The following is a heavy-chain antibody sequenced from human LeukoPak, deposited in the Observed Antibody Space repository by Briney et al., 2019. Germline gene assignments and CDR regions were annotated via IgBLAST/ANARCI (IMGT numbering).Heavy chain of an antibody. J-gene: IGHJ4*02. Sequence: PGGSLRLSCAASGFTFSSYAMSWVRQAPGKGLEWVSSISSSSSYIYYADSVKGRFTISRDNAKNSLYLQMNSLRAEDTAVYYCAREEVPAGFFDYWGQGTLVTVSS. CDR1: GFTFSSYA. V-gene: IGHV3-21*01. CDR3: AREEVPAGFFDY. D-gene: IGHD2-2*01. CDR2: ISSSSSYI.